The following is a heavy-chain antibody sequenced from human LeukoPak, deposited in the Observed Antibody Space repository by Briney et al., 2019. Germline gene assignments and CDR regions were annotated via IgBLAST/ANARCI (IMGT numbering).Heavy chain of an antibody. V-gene: IGHV3-23*01. J-gene: IGHJ4*02. CDR2: TTGSGRET. D-gene: IGHD3-10*01. CDR1: GFTFSSYA. Sequence: PGGSLRLSCAASGFTFSSYAMHWVRQASGKGLEWVSGTTGSGRETYYADSVKGRFSISRDNSKNTLYLQMNNLRAEDTAVYYCAKITMATTPNYWGQGTLVTVSS. CDR3: AKITMATTPNY.